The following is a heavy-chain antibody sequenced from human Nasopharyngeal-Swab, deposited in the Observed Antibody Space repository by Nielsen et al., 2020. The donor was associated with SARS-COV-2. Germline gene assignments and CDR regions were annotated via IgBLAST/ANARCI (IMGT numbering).Heavy chain of an antibody. Sequence: WIRRPPGKGLEWIGYIYYSGSTYYNPTLKSRVTISVDTSKNQFSLKLSSVTAADTAVYYCARDSVKTIFGVVLTSHMDVWGKGTTVTVSS. V-gene: IGHV4-31*02. CDR2: IYYSGST. J-gene: IGHJ6*03. CDR3: ARDSVKTIFGVVLTSHMDV. D-gene: IGHD3-3*01.